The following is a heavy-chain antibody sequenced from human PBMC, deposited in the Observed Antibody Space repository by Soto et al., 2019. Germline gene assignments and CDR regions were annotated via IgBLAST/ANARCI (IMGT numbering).Heavy chain of an antibody. Sequence: QVQLQESGPGLVKPSETLSLTCTVSGDSVSSYKWSWIRQTPGKGLEWIGYIDNNGGTSYNPSLGSRVTMSVDTSTKQFSLRLNSVTAADTSVYYGVRQGVGALHGLVDVWGQGTTVTVSS. V-gene: IGHV4-59*08. D-gene: IGHD1-26*01. CDR1: GDSVSSYK. CDR2: IDNNGGT. J-gene: IGHJ6*02. CDR3: VRQGVGALHGLVDV.